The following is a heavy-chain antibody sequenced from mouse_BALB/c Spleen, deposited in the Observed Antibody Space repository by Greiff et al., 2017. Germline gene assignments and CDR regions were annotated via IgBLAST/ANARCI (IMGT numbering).Heavy chain of an antibody. V-gene: IGHV5-17*02. D-gene: IGHD2-1*01. CDR3: ARDGNYAMDY. Sequence: VQLQQSGGGLVQPGGSRKLSCAASGFTFSSFGMHWVRQAPEKGLEWVAYISSGSSTIYYADTVKGRFTISRDNPKNTLFLQMTSLRSEDTAMYYCARDGNYAMDYWGQGTSVTVSS. CDR2: ISSGSSTI. CDR1: GFTFSSFG. J-gene: IGHJ4*01.